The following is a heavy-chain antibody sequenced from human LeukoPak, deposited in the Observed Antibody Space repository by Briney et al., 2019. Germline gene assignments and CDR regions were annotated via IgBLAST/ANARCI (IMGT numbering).Heavy chain of an antibody. CDR1: GFTFSDNY. CDR2: INDSGGIT. V-gene: IGHV3-23*01. D-gene: IGHD3-10*01. Sequence: GGSLRLSCAASGFTFSDNYMTWVRQAPGKGLERVSPINDSGGITYYADSVKGRFTIYRDNSKNTLYREVISRTAEHTAVYYCAKDDAWLRFGEWSQGTLVTVSS. CDR3: AKDDAWLRFGE. J-gene: IGHJ4*02.